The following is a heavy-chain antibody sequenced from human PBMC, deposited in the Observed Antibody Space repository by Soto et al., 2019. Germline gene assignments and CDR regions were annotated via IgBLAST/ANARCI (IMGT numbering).Heavy chain of an antibody. D-gene: IGHD2-21*02. CDR3: ARWAGGDHAWLDP. J-gene: IGHJ5*02. CDR2: ISAYNGHT. V-gene: IGHV1-18*01. Sequence: QVPLVQSGTEVKKPGASVKVSCKASGYTFTNYGLTWVRQAPGQGLEWMGWISAYNGHTKYAQKFQGRVTMTRDTSTSTVYMELRSLRSDDTAVYYCARWAGGDHAWLDPWGQGTLVTVSS. CDR1: GYTFTNYG.